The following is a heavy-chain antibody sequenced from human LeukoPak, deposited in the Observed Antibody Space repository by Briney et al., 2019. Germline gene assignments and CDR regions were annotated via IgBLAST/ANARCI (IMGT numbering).Heavy chain of an antibody. CDR1: GYTFTGYY. CDR3: ASSSSWDSAWFDP. Sequence: ASVKVSCKASGYTFTGYYMHWVRQAPGQGLEWMGWTNPNSGGTNYAQKFQGWVTMTRDTSISTAYMELSRLRSDDTAVYYCASSSSWDSAWFDPWGQGTLVTVSS. CDR2: TNPNSGGT. J-gene: IGHJ5*02. D-gene: IGHD6-13*01. V-gene: IGHV1-2*04.